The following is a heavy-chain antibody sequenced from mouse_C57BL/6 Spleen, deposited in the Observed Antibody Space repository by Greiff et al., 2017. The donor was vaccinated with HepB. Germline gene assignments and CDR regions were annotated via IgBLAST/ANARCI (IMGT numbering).Heavy chain of an antibody. D-gene: IGHD2-4*01. V-gene: IGHV1-50*01. CDR2: IDPSDSYT. J-gene: IGHJ4*01. CDR1: GYTFTSYW. Sequence: VQLQQSGAELVKPGASVKLSCKASGYTFTSYWMQWVKQRPGQGLEWIGEIDPSDSYTNYNQQFKGKATLTVETSSSTADMQLSSLTSEDSAVYYCARDDYDPYYAMDYWGQGTSVTVSS. CDR3: ARDDYDPYYAMDY.